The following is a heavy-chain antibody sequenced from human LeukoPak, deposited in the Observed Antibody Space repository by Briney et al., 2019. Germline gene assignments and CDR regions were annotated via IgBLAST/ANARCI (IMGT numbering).Heavy chain of an antibody. Sequence: SETLSLTCSVSGDSIAATSYYWAWIRQPPGKGLEWIGSMYYSGNTNYDPSLQSRVTMSVDTSKNQFSLSLSSVTAADTAVYYCARHIRYTYGPNWFHPWGQGTLVTVCS. V-gene: IGHV4-39*01. CDR3: ARHIRYTYGPNWFHP. CDR1: GDSIAATSYY. J-gene: IGHJ5*02. CDR2: MYYSGNT. D-gene: IGHD5-12*01.